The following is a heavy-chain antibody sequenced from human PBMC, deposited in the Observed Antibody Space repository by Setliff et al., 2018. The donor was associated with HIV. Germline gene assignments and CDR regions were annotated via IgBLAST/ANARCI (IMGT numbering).Heavy chain of an antibody. CDR1: GFTFSSYA. Sequence: GGSLRLSCAASGFTFSSYAMSWVRQAPGKGLEWVSTIGTSAGRSYYADSVKGRFTISRDNSENTLYLQMNSLRADDTAVYYCAKWASLTASSWDYWGQGTLVTVTS. V-gene: IGHV3-23*01. CDR2: IGTSAGRS. D-gene: IGHD6-13*01. J-gene: IGHJ4*02. CDR3: AKWASLTASSWDY.